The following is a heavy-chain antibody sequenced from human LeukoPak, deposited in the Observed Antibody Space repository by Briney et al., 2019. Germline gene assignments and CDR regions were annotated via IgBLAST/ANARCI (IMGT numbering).Heavy chain of an antibody. Sequence: SETLSLTCTVSGGSISSYYWSWIRQPPGKGLEWIGEINHSGSTYYNPSLKSRVTISVDTSKNQFSLKLSSVTAADTTVYYCARTLSSSGWSGWFDPWGQGTLVTVSS. CDR3: ARTLSSSGWSGWFDP. V-gene: IGHV4-34*01. CDR2: INHSGST. J-gene: IGHJ5*02. D-gene: IGHD6-19*01. CDR1: GGSISSYY.